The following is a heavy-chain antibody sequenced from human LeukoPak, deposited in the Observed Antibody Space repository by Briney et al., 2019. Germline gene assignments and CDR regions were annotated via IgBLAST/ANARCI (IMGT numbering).Heavy chain of an antibody. CDR1: GFTFSSYG. CDR3: AKAIAGITGIFDN. Sequence: LAGGSLRLSCAASGFTFSSYGMHWVRQAPGKGLEWVAVISHDGSNEYYGDSVKGRFTISRDNSKNMSYLHINNLRAEDTAVFYCAKAIAGITGIFDNWGQGTLVTVSS. V-gene: IGHV3-30*18. J-gene: IGHJ4*02. D-gene: IGHD1-20*01. CDR2: ISHDGSNE.